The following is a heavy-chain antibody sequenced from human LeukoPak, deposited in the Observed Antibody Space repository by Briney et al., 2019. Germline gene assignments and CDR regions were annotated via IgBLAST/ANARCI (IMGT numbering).Heavy chain of an antibody. V-gene: IGHV4-34*01. CDR3: ARGGDDILTGPTPLY. Sequence: SETLSLTCAVYGVSFSDYYWGWIRQPPGKGLEWFGEINHSGSTNYNPSLKSRVTISVDTSKNQFSLKLSSVTAADTAVYYCARGGDDILTGPTPLYWGQGTLVTVSS. J-gene: IGHJ4*02. CDR2: INHSGST. D-gene: IGHD3-9*01. CDR1: GVSFSDYY.